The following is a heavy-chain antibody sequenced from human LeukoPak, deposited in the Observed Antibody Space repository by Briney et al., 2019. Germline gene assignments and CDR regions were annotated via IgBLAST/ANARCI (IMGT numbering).Heavy chain of an antibody. D-gene: IGHD3-3*01. CDR3: ARDPTITIFGVVTGPPDWFDP. J-gene: IGHJ5*02. CDR1: GYTFTSYG. Sequence: ASVKVSCKSSGYTFTSYGISWVRQAPGQGLEWMGWISAYNGNTNYAQKLQGRVTMTTDTSTSTAYTELRSLRSDDTAVYYCARDPTITIFGVVTGPPDWFDPWGQGTLVTVSS. CDR2: ISAYNGNT. V-gene: IGHV1-18*01.